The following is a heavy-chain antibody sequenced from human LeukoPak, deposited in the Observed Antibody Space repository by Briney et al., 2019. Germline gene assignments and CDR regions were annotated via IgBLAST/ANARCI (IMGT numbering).Heavy chain of an antibody. J-gene: IGHJ4*02. CDR2: IYYSGST. Sequence: SETLSLTCTVSGGSISSGDYYWSWIRQPPGKGLEWLGYIYYSGSTYYNPSLKSRVTISVDTSKKQFSLKLSSVTAADTAVYYCASGMAYCGGDCYSKVDYWGQGTLVTVSS. D-gene: IGHD2-21*01. V-gene: IGHV4-30-4*08. CDR3: ASGMAYCGGDCYSKVDY. CDR1: GGSISSGDYY.